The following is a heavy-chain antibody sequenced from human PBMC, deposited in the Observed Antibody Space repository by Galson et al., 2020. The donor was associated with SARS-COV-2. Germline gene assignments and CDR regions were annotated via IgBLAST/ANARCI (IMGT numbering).Heavy chain of an antibody. D-gene: IGHD6-13*01. J-gene: IGHJ6*02. Sequence: ASETLSLTCAVSGYSISSGYYWGWIRQPPGKGLEWIGSIYHSGSTYYNPSLKSRVTISVDTSKNQFSLKLSSVTAADTAVYYCARDIGVYPYYYGMDVWGQGTTVTVSS. V-gene: IGHV4-38-2*02. CDR2: IYHSGST. CDR3: ARDIGVYPYYYGMDV. CDR1: GYSISSGYY.